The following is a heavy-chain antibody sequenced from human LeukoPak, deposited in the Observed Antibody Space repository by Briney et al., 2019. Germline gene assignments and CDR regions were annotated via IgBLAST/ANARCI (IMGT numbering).Heavy chain of an antibody. CDR2: TYYRSKWYN. J-gene: IGHJ4*02. D-gene: IGHD6-13*01. CDR3: ARDQAGLDY. CDR1: GDSVSSNSAA. Sequence: TSQTLSLTCAISGDSVSSNSAAWNWIRQSPPRGLEWLGRTYYRSKWYNDYAESVKSRINIKPDTSKNQFSLQLNSVTPEDTAVYYCARDQAGLDYWGQGTLVTVSS. V-gene: IGHV6-1*01.